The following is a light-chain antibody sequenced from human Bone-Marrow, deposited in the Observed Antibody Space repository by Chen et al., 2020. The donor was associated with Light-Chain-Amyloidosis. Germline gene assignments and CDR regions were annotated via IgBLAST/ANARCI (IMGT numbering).Light chain of an antibody. CDR2: EDD. CDR1: SGSIATNY. CDR3: QSYQGSNQGV. V-gene: IGLV6-57*01. J-gene: IGLJ3*02. Sequence: NFMLTQPHSVSESPGKTVIISCTRSSGSIATNYVQWYQQRPGSSPTTVIYEDDQRPSGVPVRFSGSIDRSSNTASLTLAGLKTEDEAGYYRQSYQGSNQGVFGGGTKLTVL.